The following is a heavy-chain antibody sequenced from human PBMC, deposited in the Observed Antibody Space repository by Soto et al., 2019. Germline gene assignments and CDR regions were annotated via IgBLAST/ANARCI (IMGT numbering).Heavy chain of an antibody. Sequence: SETLSLTCTVSGGSIKSYYWSWIRQPPGKGLEWIGSIYYSGSSNSGPSLKSRVTMSVDTSKNQFSLKLSAVIAADTAMYYCACYSYGSDYYFDYWGQGTLVPVSS. J-gene: IGHJ4*02. V-gene: IGHV4-59*01. CDR1: GGSIKSYY. CDR3: ACYSYGSDYYFDY. CDR2: IYYSGSS. D-gene: IGHD3-10*01.